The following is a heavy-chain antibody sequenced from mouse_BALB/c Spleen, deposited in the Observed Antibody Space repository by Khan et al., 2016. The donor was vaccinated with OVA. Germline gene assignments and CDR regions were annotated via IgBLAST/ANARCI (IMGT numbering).Heavy chain of an antibody. V-gene: IGHV1S81*02. CDR3: ARNKKIGATVFDY. D-gene: IGHD1-1*01. Sequence: QVQLQQPGAELVKAGASVKMSCKASGYTFTSYWMHWVRQRLGQGLEWFAETNLTNGRTYYNEQFKSKATLTVDKSSSTAYMLLSAPPFEDSAVTYFARNKKIGATVFDYLGQGTTLPFSA. CDR1: GYTFTSYW. CDR2: TNLTNGRT. J-gene: IGHJ2*01.